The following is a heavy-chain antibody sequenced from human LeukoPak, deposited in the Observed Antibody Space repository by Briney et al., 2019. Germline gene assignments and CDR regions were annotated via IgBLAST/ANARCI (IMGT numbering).Heavy chain of an antibody. CDR3: ARRGSKSSHFDY. J-gene: IGHJ4*02. D-gene: IGHD3-10*01. V-gene: IGHV4-30-4*08. CDR1: GGSISSGDYY. Sequence: SQTLSLTCTVSGGSISSGDYYWSWIRQPPGKGLEWIGYIYYSGSTYYNPSLKSRVTISVDTSKNQFSLKLSSVTAADTAVYYCARRGSKSSHFDYWGQGTLVTVSS. CDR2: IYYSGST.